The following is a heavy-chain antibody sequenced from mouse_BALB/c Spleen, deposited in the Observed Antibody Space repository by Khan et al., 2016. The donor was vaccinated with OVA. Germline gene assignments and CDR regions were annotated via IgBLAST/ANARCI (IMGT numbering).Heavy chain of an antibody. J-gene: IGHJ2*01. D-gene: IGHD2-3*01. CDR3: ARPAYDGYYDY. Sequence: QVQLQQPGPELVRPGVSVKISCKGSGYTFTDYAMYWVKQSHAESLEWIGLISTYSGNTNYNQKFKGKATMTVDKSSNTAYMELARLTSEDSAIYYCARPAYDGYYDYWGQGTTLTVSS. CDR2: ISTYSGNT. CDR1: GYTFTDYA. V-gene: IGHV1S137*01.